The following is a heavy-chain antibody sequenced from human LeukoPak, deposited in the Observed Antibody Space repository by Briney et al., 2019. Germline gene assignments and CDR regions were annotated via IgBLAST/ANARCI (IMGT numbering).Heavy chain of an antibody. CDR1: GFTFSSYW. J-gene: IGHJ5*02. Sequence: GGSLRLSCAASGFTFSSYWMSWVRQAPGKGLEWVANIKQDGSEKYYVDSVKGRFTISRDNAKNPLYLQMNSLRAEDTAVYYCARGDCSSISCYHNWFDPWGQGTLVTVSS. CDR3: ARGDCSSISCYHNWFDP. V-gene: IGHV3-7*01. D-gene: IGHD2-2*01. CDR2: IKQDGSEK.